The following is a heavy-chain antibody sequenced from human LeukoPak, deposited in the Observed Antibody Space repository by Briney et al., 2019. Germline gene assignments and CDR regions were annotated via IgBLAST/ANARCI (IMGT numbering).Heavy chain of an antibody. CDR1: GYTFTDYY. D-gene: IGHD1-1*01. V-gene: IGHV1-2*02. CDR3: ARERGVQLERKLDH. CDR2: INPYTGGT. Sequence: ASVKVSCKASGYTFTDYYMHWVRQAPGQGLEWMGWINPYTGGTNYAQKFQGRVTMPRDSSISTDDMELSSLASDDTAVYYCARERGVQLERKLDHWGQGTLVTVSS. J-gene: IGHJ4*02.